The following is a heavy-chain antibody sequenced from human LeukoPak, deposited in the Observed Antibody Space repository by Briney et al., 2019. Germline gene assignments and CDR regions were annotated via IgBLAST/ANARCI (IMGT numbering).Heavy chain of an antibody. CDR1: GGSISSGGYY. J-gene: IGHJ5*02. Sequence: SETLSLTCTVSGGSISSGGYYWNWIRQPPGTGLEWIGEINHSGSTNYNPSLKSRVTISVDTSKNQFSLKLSSVTAADTAVYYCARGGITFGGVIVRSNWFDPWGQGTLVTVSS. CDR2: INHSGST. CDR3: ARGGITFGGVIVRSNWFDP. D-gene: IGHD3-16*02. V-gene: IGHV4-39*07.